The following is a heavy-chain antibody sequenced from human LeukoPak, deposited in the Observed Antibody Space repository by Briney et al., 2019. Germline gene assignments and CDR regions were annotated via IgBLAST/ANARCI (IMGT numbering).Heavy chain of an antibody. V-gene: IGHV3-23*01. CDR3: AKGLWFGELLTHGMDV. CDR1: GFTFSSYA. Sequence: GGSLRLSCAASGFTFSSYAMSWVRQAPGKGLEWVSAISGSGGSTYYADSVKGRFTISRDNSKNTLYLQTNSLRAEDTAVYYCAKGLWFGELLTHGMDVWGQGTTVTVSS. CDR2: ISGSGGST. D-gene: IGHD3-10*01. J-gene: IGHJ6*02.